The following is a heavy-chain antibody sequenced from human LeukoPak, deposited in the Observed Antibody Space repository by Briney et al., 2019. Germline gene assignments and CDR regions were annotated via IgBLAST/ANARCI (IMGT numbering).Heavy chain of an antibody. D-gene: IGHD4-17*01. CDR2: ISSSGSTI. CDR1: GFTFSSYE. V-gene: IGHV3-48*03. J-gene: IGHJ4*02. Sequence: GGSLRLSCAASGFTFSSYEMNWVRQAPGEGLEWVSYISSSGSTIYYADSVKGRFTISRDNAKNSLYLQMNSLRAEDTAVYYCACASYGDYGGDGYWGQGTLVTVSS. CDR3: ACASYGDYGGDGY.